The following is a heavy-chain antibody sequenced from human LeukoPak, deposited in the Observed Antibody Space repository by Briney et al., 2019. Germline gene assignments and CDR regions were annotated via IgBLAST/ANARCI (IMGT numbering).Heavy chain of an antibody. CDR2: IYPGDSDT. V-gene: IGHV5-51*01. J-gene: IGHJ3*02. CDR1: GYSITSYW. CDR3: ARQVDYYDSSGYLKDAFDI. D-gene: IGHD3-22*01. Sequence: PGESLKISCKGSGYSITSYWIGWVRQMPGKGLEWMGIIYPGDSDTRYSPSFQGQVTISDDKSISTAYLQWSSLKASDTAMYYCARQVDYYDSSGYLKDAFDIWGQGTMVTVSS.